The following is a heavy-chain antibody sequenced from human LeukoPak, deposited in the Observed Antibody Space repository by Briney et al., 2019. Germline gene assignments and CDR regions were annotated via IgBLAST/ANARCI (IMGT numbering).Heavy chain of an antibody. Sequence: GASVKVSCKVSGYTLTELSMQWVRQAPEKGLEWMVGFDPEDGETIYAQKSQGRVTMTEDTSTDTAYMELSSLRSEDTAVYYCATAYDDILTGPTFGMDVWGQGTTVTVSS. CDR2: FDPEDGET. CDR3: ATAYDDILTGPTFGMDV. D-gene: IGHD3-9*01. CDR1: GYTLTELS. J-gene: IGHJ6*02. V-gene: IGHV1-24*01.